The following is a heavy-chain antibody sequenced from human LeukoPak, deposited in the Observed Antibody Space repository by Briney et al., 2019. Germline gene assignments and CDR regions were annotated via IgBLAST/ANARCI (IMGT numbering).Heavy chain of an antibody. V-gene: IGHV1-46*01. CDR3: ARGQEGFDY. CDR1: GYTFTSNY. CDR2: IYPRDGST. Sequence: ASVKVSCKASGYTFTSNYIHWVRQAPGQGLEWMGMIYPRDGSTSYAQKFQGRVTVTRDTSTSTVHMELSGLRSEDTAVYYCARGQEGFDYWGQGTLVTVSS. J-gene: IGHJ4*02.